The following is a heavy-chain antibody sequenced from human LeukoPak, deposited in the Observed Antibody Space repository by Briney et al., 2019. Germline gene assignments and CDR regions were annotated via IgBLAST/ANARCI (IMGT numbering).Heavy chain of an antibody. CDR1: GFTFSSYA. Sequence: GSLRLSCAASGFTFSSYAMSWIRQPPGKGLEWIGYFYYSGTTKCNPSLESRVTISVDTSKNQFSLKLSSVTAADTAVYFCARHGASGSYLYYFDYWGQGTLVTVSS. CDR3: ARHGASGSYLYYFDY. CDR2: FYYSGTT. J-gene: IGHJ4*02. D-gene: IGHD1-26*01. V-gene: IGHV4-59*08.